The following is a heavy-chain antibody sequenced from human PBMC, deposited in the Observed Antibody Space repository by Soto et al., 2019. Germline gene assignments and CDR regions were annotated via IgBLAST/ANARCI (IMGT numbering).Heavy chain of an antibody. CDR3: AKDGRPSNSWYGSLDF. CDR1: GFTFGNYA. CDR2: ISFSGDLS. J-gene: IGHJ4*02. D-gene: IGHD6-13*01. V-gene: IGHV3-23*01. Sequence: EVHLLESGGNLIQPGGSLRLSCAASGFTFGNYAMTWVRQAPGKGLEWVSSISFSGDLSYYADSVKGRFTISRDNSKNILYLQMTGLRAEDTAIYHCAKDGRPSNSWYGSLDFWGQGTLVTVSS.